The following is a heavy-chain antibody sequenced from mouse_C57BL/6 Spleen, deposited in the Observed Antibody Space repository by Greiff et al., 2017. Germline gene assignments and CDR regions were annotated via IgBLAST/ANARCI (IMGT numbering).Heavy chain of an antibody. V-gene: IGHV1-59*01. Sequence: QVQLQQSGAELVRPGTSVKLSCKASGYTFTSYWMHWVKQRPGQGLEWIGVIDPSDSYTNYNQKFKGKATLTVDTSSSTAYMQLSSLTSEDSAVYYCARETSYWGQGTTLTVSS. CDR1: GYTFTSYW. J-gene: IGHJ2*01. CDR2: IDPSDSYT. CDR3: ARETSY.